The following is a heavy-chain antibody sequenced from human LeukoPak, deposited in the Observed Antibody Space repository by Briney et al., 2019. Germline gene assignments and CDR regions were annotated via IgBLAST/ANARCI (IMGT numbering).Heavy chain of an antibody. J-gene: IGHJ4*02. CDR2: INHSGST. CDR3: ARGYVMYYDFWSGQHHTLDC. Sequence: PSETLSLTCAVYGGSFSGYYWSWIRQPPGKGLEWIGEINHSGSTNYNPSLKSRVTISVDTSKNQFSLKLSSVTAADTAVYYCARGYVMYYDFWSGQHHTLDCWGQGTLVTVSS. D-gene: IGHD3-3*01. CDR1: GGSFSGYY. V-gene: IGHV4-34*01.